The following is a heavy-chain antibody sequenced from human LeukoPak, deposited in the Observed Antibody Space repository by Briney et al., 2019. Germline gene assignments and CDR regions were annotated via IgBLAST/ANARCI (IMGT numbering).Heavy chain of an antibody. CDR1: GFTFSSYS. CDR2: ISSSSSYI. V-gene: IGHV3-21*01. D-gene: IGHD1-26*01. CDR3: ARDGSGRELLSRRYYYYMDV. J-gene: IGHJ6*03. Sequence: GGSLRLSCAASGFTFSSYSMNWVRQAPGKGLEWVSSISSSSSYIYYADSVKGRFTISRDNAKNSLYLQMNSLRAEDTAVYYCARDGSGRELLSRRYYYYMDVWGKGTTVTVSS.